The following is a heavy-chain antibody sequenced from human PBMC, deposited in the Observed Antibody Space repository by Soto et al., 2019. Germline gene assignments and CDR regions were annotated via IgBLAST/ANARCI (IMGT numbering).Heavy chain of an antibody. Sequence: EVHLVESGGGLVQPGGSLTLSCAASGFPLSSYWIHWVRQAPGTGLAWISDSTRYADSVKGRFTISRDRLENTLSLHMSSLRVEDTAVYYCARGRLRTQTNGEVTVYEAFDMWGQGTTVTVSP. CDR1: GFPLSSYW. J-gene: IGHJ3*02. CDR2: DST. CDR3: ARGRLRTQTNGEVTVYEAFDM. V-gene: IGHV3-74*01. D-gene: IGHD2-8*01.